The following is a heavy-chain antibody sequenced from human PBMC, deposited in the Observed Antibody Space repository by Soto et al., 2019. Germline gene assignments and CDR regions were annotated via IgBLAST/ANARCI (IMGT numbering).Heavy chain of an antibody. CDR3: ARDSDFWSGYPRGDFDY. CDR2: ISAYNGNT. D-gene: IGHD3-3*01. CDR1: GYTFTSYG. V-gene: IGHV1-18*01. Sequence: QVQLVQSGAEVKKPGASVKVSCKASGYTFTSYGISWVRQAPGQGLEWMGWISAYNGNTNHAQKLQGRVTMTTDTSTSTAYRELRSLRSDDTAVYYCARDSDFWSGYPRGDFDYWGQGTLVTVSS. J-gene: IGHJ4*02.